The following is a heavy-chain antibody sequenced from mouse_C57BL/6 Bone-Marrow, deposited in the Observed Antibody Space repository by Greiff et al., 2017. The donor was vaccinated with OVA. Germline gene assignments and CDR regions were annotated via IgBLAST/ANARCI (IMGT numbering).Heavy chain of an antibody. V-gene: IGHV1-59*01. J-gene: IGHJ4*01. CDR2: IDPSDSYT. CDR3: ARGDY. Sequence: VQLQQPGAELVRPGPSVKLSCKASGYTFTSYWMHWVKQRPGQGLEWIGVIDPSDSYTNYNQKFKGKATLTVDTSSSTAYMQRSSLTSEDSAVYYCARGDYWGQGTSVTVSS. CDR1: GYTFTSYW.